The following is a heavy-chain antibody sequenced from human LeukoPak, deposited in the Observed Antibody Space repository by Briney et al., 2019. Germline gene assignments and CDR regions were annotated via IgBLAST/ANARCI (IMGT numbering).Heavy chain of an antibody. Sequence: ASVKVSCKASGYTFTDYYMRWVRHAPGQGLEWVGWINPISGGTDYAQKFQGRVTMTMDTSITTAYMELSRLRSGDTAVYYCARDRCRNWGSYYWGQGTLVTVSS. V-gene: IGHV1-2*02. CDR1: GYTFTDYY. CDR2: INPISGGT. CDR3: ARDRCRNWGSYY. J-gene: IGHJ4*02. D-gene: IGHD7-27*01.